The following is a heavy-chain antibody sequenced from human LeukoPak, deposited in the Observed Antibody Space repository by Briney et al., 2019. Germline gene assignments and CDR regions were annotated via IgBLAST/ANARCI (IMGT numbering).Heavy chain of an antibody. Sequence: PSETLSLTCTVSGGSISSRTYYWGWIRQPPGKGLEWIGSIYYTGSTFYNPSLKSRVTISVDTSKNQFSMKLSSVTAADAAVYICAREWTTWGAFDIWGQGTMVTVSS. CDR2: IYYTGST. CDR3: AREWTTWGAFDI. V-gene: IGHV4-39*07. CDR1: GGSISSRTYY. D-gene: IGHD2/OR15-2a*01. J-gene: IGHJ3*02.